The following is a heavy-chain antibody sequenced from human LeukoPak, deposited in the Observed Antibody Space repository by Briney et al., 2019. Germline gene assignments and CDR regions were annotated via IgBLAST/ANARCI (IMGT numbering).Heavy chain of an antibody. CDR1: GYRFITFG. CDR3: ARFHASEFRGLDH. V-gene: IGHV1-18*01. J-gene: IGHJ4*02. Sequence: ASVKVSCKTSGYRFITFGINWVRQATGQGLDWMGWINPYNGNRYYAKKFQGRFNMTTDTSTSTVYLELQRLTSDDTAIYYCARFHASEFRGLDHWGQGTLITVSS. D-gene: IGHD3-10*01. CDR2: INPYNGNR.